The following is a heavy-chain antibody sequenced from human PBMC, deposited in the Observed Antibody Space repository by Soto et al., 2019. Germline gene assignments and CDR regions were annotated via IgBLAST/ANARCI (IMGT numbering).Heavy chain of an antibody. CDR1: GYSFTSYW. CDR3: ARAPNYYDSSGYPLGAFDI. V-gene: IGHV5-51*01. J-gene: IGHJ3*02. Sequence: GESLKISCKGSGYSFTSYWIGWVRQMPGKGLEWMGIIYPGDSDTRYSPSFQGQVTISADKSISTAYLQWSSLKASDTAMYYCARAPNYYDSSGYPLGAFDIWGQGTMVTVSS. D-gene: IGHD3-22*01. CDR2: IYPGDSDT.